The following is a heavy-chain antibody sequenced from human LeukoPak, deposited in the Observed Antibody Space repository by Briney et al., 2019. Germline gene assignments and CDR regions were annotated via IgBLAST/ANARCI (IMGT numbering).Heavy chain of an antibody. CDR3: ARDGIPFGVTAFDI. V-gene: IGHV4-59*12. J-gene: IGHJ3*02. D-gene: IGHD3-10*01. CDR1: GGSISSYY. Sequence: SETLSLTCTVSGGSISSYYWSWIRQPPGKGLEWIGYIYYSGSTNYNPSLKSRVTISVDTSKNQFSLKLSSVTAADTAVYYCARDGIPFGVTAFDIWGQGTMVTVSS. CDR2: IYYSGST.